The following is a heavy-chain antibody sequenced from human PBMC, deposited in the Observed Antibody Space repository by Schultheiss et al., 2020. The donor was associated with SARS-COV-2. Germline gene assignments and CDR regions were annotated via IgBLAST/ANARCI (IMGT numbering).Heavy chain of an antibody. Sequence: GGSLRLSCAASDFNFRNYWMHWVRQAPGKGLVWVSRIKSDGSSTNYADSVEGRFTMSRDNANNMLYLQMNSLRAEDTAVYYCARGDARTVDSWGQGTLVTVSS. D-gene: IGHD1-14*01. CDR3: ARGDARTVDS. CDR1: DFNFRNYW. V-gene: IGHV3-74*01. CDR2: IKSDGSST. J-gene: IGHJ4*02.